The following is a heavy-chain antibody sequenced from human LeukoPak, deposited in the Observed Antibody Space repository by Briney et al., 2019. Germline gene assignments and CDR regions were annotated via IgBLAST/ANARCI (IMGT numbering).Heavy chain of an antibody. CDR1: GGTFSSYA. CDR2: ISAYNGNT. CDR3: ARDGGLGDVVVTAIPGY. Sequence: ASVKVSCKASGGTFSSYAISWVRQAPGQGLEWMGWISAYNGNTNYAQKLQGRVTMTTDTSTSTAYMELRSLRSDDTAVYYCARDGGLGDVVVTAIPGYWGQGTLVTVSS. D-gene: IGHD2-21*02. V-gene: IGHV1-18*01. J-gene: IGHJ4*02.